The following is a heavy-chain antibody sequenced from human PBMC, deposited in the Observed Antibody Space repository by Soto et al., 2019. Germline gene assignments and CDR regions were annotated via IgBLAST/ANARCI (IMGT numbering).Heavy chain of an antibody. Sequence: EVQLVESGGGLAQPGGSVRLSCAASGFTFSSYEMNWVRQAPGKTLEWVSYISSAGDSSYYADSVKSRFTISRDNAKNSLYLQMNSLRVEDTAVYYCARVYCSTTTCHVQAFDSWGHGTLVTVSS. D-gene: IGHD2-2*01. CDR1: GFTFSSYE. J-gene: IGHJ5*01. CDR3: ARVYCSTTTCHVQAFDS. CDR2: ISSAGDSS. V-gene: IGHV3-48*03.